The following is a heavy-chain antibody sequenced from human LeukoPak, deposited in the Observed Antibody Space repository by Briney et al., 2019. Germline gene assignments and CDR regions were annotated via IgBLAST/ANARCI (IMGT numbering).Heavy chain of an antibody. J-gene: IGHJ5*02. Sequence: SETLALTCTVSGYSISSGYFWGWIRQPPGKGLEWIGTIYNSGSTYYNASLESRVTISVDTSKNQFSLKLSSVTAADTAVYYCARAYSSSWYFNRFDPWGQGTLVTVSS. CDR3: ARAYSSSWYFNRFDP. D-gene: IGHD6-13*01. V-gene: IGHV4-38-2*02. CDR2: IYNSGST. CDR1: GYSISSGYF.